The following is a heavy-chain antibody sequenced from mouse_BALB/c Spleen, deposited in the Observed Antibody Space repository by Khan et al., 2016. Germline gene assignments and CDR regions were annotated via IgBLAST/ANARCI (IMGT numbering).Heavy chain of an antibody. CDR2: INTYTGEP. J-gene: IGHJ3*01. V-gene: IGHV9-3-1*01. Sequence: QFQLVQSGPELKKPGETVKMSCKASGYTFTNYGMNWVKQAPGKGLKWMGWINTYTGEPTYADDFKGRFAFSLETSASTAYLQISNLKNEDTATYFCARPDYGSSRGFAYWGQGTLVTVSA. CDR1: GYTFTNYG. D-gene: IGHD1-1*01. CDR3: ARPDYGSSRGFAY.